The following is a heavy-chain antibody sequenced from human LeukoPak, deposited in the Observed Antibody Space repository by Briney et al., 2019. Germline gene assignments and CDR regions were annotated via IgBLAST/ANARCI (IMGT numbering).Heavy chain of an antibody. CDR3: ARDIGVNIGTLFDY. CDR2: IYSGGST. D-gene: IGHD2/OR15-2a*01. Sequence: PGGSLRLSCAASGFTVSSNYMSWVRQAPGKGLEWVSVIYSGGSTYYADSVKGRFTISRDNSKNTLYLQMNSLRAEDTAVYYCARDIGVNIGTLFDYWGQGTLVTVSS. J-gene: IGHJ4*02. V-gene: IGHV3-66*02. CDR1: GFTVSSNY.